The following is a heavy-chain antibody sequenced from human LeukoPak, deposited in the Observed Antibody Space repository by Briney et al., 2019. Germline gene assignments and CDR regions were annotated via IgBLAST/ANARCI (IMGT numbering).Heavy chain of an antibody. Sequence: GGSLRLSCAASGFTFSSYAMHWVRQAPGKGLEWVAVISYDGSNKYYAGSVKGRFTISRDNSKNTLYLQMNSLRAEDTAVYYCARASRYCSSTSCWYWFDPWGQGTLVTVSS. D-gene: IGHD2-2*01. J-gene: IGHJ5*02. CDR1: GFTFSSYA. V-gene: IGHV3-30*04. CDR3: ARASRYCSSTSCWYWFDP. CDR2: ISYDGSNK.